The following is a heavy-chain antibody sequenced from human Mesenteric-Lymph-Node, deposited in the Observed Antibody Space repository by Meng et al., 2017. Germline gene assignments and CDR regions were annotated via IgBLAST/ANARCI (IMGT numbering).Heavy chain of an antibody. Sequence: ASVKVSCKASGYTFTAYSMHWVRQAPGQGLEWMGWINPNSGGTNYAQRFQGRVTMTRDTSISTAYMELSRLRSDDMAVYYCARGMTHPLFGPYYYYGMDVWGQGNTV. D-gene: IGHD2-21*01. J-gene: IGHJ6*01. CDR1: GYTFTAYS. CDR2: INPNSGGT. CDR3: ARGMTHPLFGPYYYYGMDV. V-gene: IGHV1-2*02.